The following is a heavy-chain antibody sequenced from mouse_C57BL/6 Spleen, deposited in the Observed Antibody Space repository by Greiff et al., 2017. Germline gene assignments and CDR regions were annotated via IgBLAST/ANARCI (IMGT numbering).Heavy chain of an antibody. CDR1: GYTFTDYY. CDR2: LFPGSGNT. V-gene: IGHV1-84*01. D-gene: IGHD1-1*01. Sequence: VQLQQSGPELVKPGASVKISCKASGYTFTDYYINWVKQRPGQGFEWIGWLFPGSGNTKYNEKFKGKATLTVDTSSSTAYMKLSSLTSEDSAVYFCARLGVVAKAGDYWGQGTSVTVSS. J-gene: IGHJ4*01. CDR3: ARLGVVAKAGDY.